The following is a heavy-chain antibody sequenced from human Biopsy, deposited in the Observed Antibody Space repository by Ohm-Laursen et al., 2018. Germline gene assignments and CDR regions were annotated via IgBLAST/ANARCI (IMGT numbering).Heavy chain of an antibody. CDR2: IYYSGST. J-gene: IGHJ4*02. D-gene: IGHD1-26*01. Sequence: GTLSLTCTVSGGSIGSFFWSWIRQPPGKGLEWIGYIYYSGSTNYNPSLRSRVTISVDRSKNQFSLELSSVTAADTAVYYCARVGAGAPSIDYFDHWGQGALVTVSS. CDR3: ARVGAGAPSIDYFDH. CDR1: GGSIGSFF. V-gene: IGHV4-59*01.